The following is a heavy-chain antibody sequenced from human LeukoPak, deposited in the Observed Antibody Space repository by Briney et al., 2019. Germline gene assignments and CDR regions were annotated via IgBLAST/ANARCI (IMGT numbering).Heavy chain of an antibody. Sequence: PSETLSLTCTVSGGSISSSSYYWGWIRQPPGKGLEWIGSIYYSGSTYYNPSLKSRVTISVDTSKNQFSLKLSSVTAADTAVYYCARVGGSGSYMYYYMDVWGKGTTVTVSS. CDR2: IYYSGST. CDR1: GGSISSSSYY. D-gene: IGHD3-10*01. V-gene: IGHV4-39*01. J-gene: IGHJ6*03. CDR3: ARVGGSGSYMYYYMDV.